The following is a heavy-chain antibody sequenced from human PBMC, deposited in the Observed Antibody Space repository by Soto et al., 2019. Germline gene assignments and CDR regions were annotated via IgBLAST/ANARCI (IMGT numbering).Heavy chain of an antibody. V-gene: IGHV3-64D*06. Sequence: VGSLRLSCSVSGFTFSNYAMHWVRQAPGKGLEYVSGITSDGDSTWHADSVKDRFTISRDNSKNTLFLQMSSLRVEDTAIYFCVKGNQLLRYYFEFWGPGTLVTVSS. CDR1: GFTFSNYA. D-gene: IGHD2-15*01. CDR3: VKGNQLLRYYFEF. J-gene: IGHJ4*01. CDR2: ITSDGDST.